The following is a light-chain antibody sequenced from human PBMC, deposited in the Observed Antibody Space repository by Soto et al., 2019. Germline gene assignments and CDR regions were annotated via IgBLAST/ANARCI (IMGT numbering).Light chain of an antibody. Sequence: SSELTQPPSVSVAPGQTARITCGGNNLGSKSVHWYPQKPGQAPVLVVYDDNDRPSGIPERFSGSDSGNTATLTISRVEAGDEADYYCQVWHSGVDWVFGGGTQLTVL. CDR3: QVWHSGVDWV. J-gene: IGLJ2*01. V-gene: IGLV3-21*02. CDR2: DDN. CDR1: NLGSKS.